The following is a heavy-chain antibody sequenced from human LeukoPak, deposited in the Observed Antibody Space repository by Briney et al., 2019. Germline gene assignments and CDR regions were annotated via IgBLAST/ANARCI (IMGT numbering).Heavy chain of an antibody. D-gene: IGHD3-3*01. Sequence: SETLSLTCAVSGYSISNGYYWDWIRQPPGRGLEWIGSLYHSDSAHYNTSLRSRVSMSVDTSKNQFSLTLSFVTAADTAVYYCARQHDSDYYYYIDVWGSGTTVTVSS. J-gene: IGHJ6*03. CDR1: GYSISNGYY. V-gene: IGHV4-38-2*01. CDR3: ARQHDSDYYYYIDV. CDR2: LYHSDSA.